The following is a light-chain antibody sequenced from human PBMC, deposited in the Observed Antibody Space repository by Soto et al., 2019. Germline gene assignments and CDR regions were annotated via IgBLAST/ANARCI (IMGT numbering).Light chain of an antibody. CDR1: QSVSSI. CDR2: GAS. J-gene: IGKJ4*01. CDR3: QQYYKSPLT. V-gene: IGKV3-15*01. Sequence: EIVMTQSPATLSVSPGERATLSCRASQSVSSILAWYQQKPGQAPSLLIYGASTRATGIPARFSGSGSGTEFTLTISSPQSEDFAVYYCQQYYKSPLTFGGGTKVEIK.